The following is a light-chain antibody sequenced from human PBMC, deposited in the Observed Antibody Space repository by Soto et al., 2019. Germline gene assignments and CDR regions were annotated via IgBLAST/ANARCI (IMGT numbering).Light chain of an antibody. J-gene: IGKJ4*01. CDR3: QQYDNLPLT. CDR1: QDISSY. Sequence: DIQLTQSPSFLSASVGDRVTITCRASQDISSYLAWYQQKPGKAPKLLIYAASTLQSGVPSRFSGSGSGTDFTLTISSLQPEDFATYYCQQYDNLPLTFGGGTKVDIK. CDR2: AAS. V-gene: IGKV1-9*01.